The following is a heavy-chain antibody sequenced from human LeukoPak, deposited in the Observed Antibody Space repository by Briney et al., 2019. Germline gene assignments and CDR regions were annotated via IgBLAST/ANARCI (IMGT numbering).Heavy chain of an antibody. V-gene: IGHV3-9*01. CDR3: AKGFDSSGYFFDY. CDR2: ISWNSGSI. CDR1: GFTFSSYS. J-gene: IGHJ4*02. D-gene: IGHD6-19*01. Sequence: PGGSLRLSCAASGFTFSSYSMNWVRQASGKGLEWVSGISWNSGSIGYADSVKGRFTISRDNAKNSLYLQMNSLRAEDTALYYCAKGFDSSGYFFDYWGQGTPVTVSS.